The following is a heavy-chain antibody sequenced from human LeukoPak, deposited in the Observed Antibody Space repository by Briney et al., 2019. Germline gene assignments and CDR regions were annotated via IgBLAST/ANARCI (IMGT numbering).Heavy chain of an antibody. CDR3: AKSDCGSDGCKLYDY. V-gene: IGHV3-23*01. D-gene: IGHD2-21*01. Sequence: GGSLRLSCAASGFTFSSYAMSWVRQAPGKGLERVSAITDTGDATGYTESVKGRFTISRDNSKGTVWLQMNSLRAEDTAIYYCAKSDCGSDGCKLYDYWAQGTQVTVSS. CDR1: GFTFSSYA. CDR2: ITDTGDAT. J-gene: IGHJ4*02.